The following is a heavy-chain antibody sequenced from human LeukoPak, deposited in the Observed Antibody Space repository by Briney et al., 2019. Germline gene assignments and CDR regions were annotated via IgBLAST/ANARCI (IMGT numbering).Heavy chain of an antibody. CDR1: GFTFSSHW. J-gene: IGHJ4*02. D-gene: IGHD6-19*01. Sequence: GGSLRLSCAVSGFTFSSHWMHWVRQAPGKGLVWVSRINGDGSATAYADSVKGRFTVSRDNAKNTLYLQMNSLRAEDTAVYYCAREWLGSGWCEDYWGQGTLVTVSS. CDR3: AREWLGSGWCEDY. CDR2: INGDGSAT. V-gene: IGHV3-74*01.